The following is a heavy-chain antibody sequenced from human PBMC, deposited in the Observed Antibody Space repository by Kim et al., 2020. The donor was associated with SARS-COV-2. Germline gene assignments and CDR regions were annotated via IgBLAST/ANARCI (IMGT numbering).Heavy chain of an antibody. J-gene: IGHJ4*02. CDR2: ISGSGGST. CDR1: GFTFSSYA. D-gene: IGHD3-3*01. V-gene: IGHV3-23*01. Sequence: GGSLRLSCAASGFTFSSYAMSWVRQAPGKGLEWVSAISGSGGSTYYADSVKGRFTISRDNSKNTLYLQMNSLRAEDTAVYYCAKDGGDYDFWSGYPIDYWGQGTLVTVSS. CDR3: AKDGGDYDFWSGYPIDY.